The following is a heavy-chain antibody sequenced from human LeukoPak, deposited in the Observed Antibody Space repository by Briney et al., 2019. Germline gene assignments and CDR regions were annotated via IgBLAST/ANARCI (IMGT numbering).Heavy chain of an antibody. CDR2: IYYSGST. J-gene: IGHJ4*02. CDR1: GGSISSYY. D-gene: IGHD5-12*01. CDR3: ARWRDGYNFDY. V-gene: IGHV4-59*01. Sequence: SETLSLTCTVSGGSISSYYWSWIRQPPGKGLEWIGYIYYSGSTNYNPSLKSRVTISVDTSKNQFSLMLSSVTAADTAVYYCARWRDGYNFDYWGQGTLVTVSS.